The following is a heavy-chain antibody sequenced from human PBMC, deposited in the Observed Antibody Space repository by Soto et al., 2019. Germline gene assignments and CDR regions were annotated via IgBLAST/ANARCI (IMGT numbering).Heavy chain of an antibody. V-gene: IGHV3-48*03. CDR3: ARSPFLECN. Sequence: PGGSLRLSCAASGFTFSAYEMNGVRQAPGKGLEWVSYIDGSGNTIYYADSVKGRFTISRDNAKNSLFLQMNSLRVEDTAFYYCARSPFLECNWAQGTLVTVSS. CDR1: GFTFSAYE. J-gene: IGHJ4*02. D-gene: IGHD3-3*02. CDR2: IDGSGNTI.